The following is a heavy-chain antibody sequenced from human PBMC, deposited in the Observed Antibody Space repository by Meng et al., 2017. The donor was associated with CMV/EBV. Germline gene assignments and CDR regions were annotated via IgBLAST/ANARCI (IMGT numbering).Heavy chain of an antibody. CDR1: GGTFRSYA. Sequence: SVKVSCKASGGTFRSYAISWVRQAPGQGLEWMGGIIPIFGTANYAQKFQGRVTITTDESTSTAYMELSSLRSEDTAVYYCARAHYAPGYCSSTSCYNRWGMDVWGQGTTVTVSS. CDR3: ARAHYAPGYCSSTSCYNRWGMDV. V-gene: IGHV1-69*05. J-gene: IGHJ6*02. D-gene: IGHD2-2*02. CDR2: IIPIFGTA.